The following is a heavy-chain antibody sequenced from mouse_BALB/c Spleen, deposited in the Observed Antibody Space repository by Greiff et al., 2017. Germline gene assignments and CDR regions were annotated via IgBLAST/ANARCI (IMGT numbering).Heavy chain of an antibody. D-gene: IGHD1-2*01. J-gene: IGHJ3*01. V-gene: IGHV5-17*02. CDR2: ISSGSSTI. CDR3: ARSQFITTAPFAY. CDR1: GFTFSSFG. Sequence: EVQGVESGGGLVQPGGSRKLSCAASGFTFSSFGMHWVRQAPEKGLEWVAYISSGSSTIYYADTVKGRFTISRDNPKNTLFLQMTSLRSEDTAMYYCARSQFITTAPFAYWGQGTLVTVSA.